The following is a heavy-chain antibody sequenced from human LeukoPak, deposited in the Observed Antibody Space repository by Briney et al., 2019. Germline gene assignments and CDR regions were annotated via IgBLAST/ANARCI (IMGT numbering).Heavy chain of an antibody. CDR2: IIPILGIA. CDR3: ASRGLGGSGSYYKDY. Sequence: ASVKVSCKASGGTSSSYAISWVRQAPGQGLEWMGRIIPILGIANYAQKFQGRVTITADKSTSTAYMELSSLRSEDTAVYYCASRGLGGSGSYYKDYWGQGTLVTVSS. D-gene: IGHD3-10*01. J-gene: IGHJ4*02. CDR1: GGTSSSYA. V-gene: IGHV1-69*04.